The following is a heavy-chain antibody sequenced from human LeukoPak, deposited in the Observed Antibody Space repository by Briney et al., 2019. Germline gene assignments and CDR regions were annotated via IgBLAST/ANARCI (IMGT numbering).Heavy chain of an antibody. CDR3: VRDAGSGWDFDY. Sequence: GSLRLSCAASGFTFNAYAIHWVRQAPGKGLEWVSLVKGDGVTTDYANSVKGRFTVSRDNSKNSLYLQMSNLRTEDTALYYCVRDAGSGWDFDYWGQGTLVTVSS. CDR1: GFTFNAYA. D-gene: IGHD6-19*01. J-gene: IGHJ4*02. V-gene: IGHV3-43*02. CDR2: VKGDGVTT.